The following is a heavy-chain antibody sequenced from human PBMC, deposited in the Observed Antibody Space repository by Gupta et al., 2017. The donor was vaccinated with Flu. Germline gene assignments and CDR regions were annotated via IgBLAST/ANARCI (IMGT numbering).Heavy chain of an antibody. CDR2: IIPIFGTA. V-gene: IGHV1-69*06. J-gene: IGHJ4*02. D-gene: IGHD3-16*02. Sequence: QVQPVQSGAEVKKPGSSVKVSCKASVVTFSSSAISWVRPAPGQGLEWMGGIIPIFGTANYAQKFQGRVTITADKSTSTAYMELSSLRSEDTAVYYCARLGVRLGELSPSPDVYWGQGTLVTVSS. CDR1: VVTFSSSA. CDR3: ARLGVRLGELSPSPDVY.